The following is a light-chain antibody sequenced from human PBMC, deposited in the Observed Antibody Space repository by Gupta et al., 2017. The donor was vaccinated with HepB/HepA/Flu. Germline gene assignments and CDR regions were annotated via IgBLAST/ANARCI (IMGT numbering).Light chain of an antibody. V-gene: IGKV1-39*01. J-gene: IGKJ1*01. CDR1: QSISTY. Sequence: DIQMTQSPSSLSASVGDRVTITCRASQSISTYLNWYQQKPGKAPKFLIYAASSLQTGVPSRFSGSGSGTDFTLTISSLQPEDFAIYYCQHSYSTPLTFGQGTKVEV. CDR3: QHSYSTPLT. CDR2: AAS.